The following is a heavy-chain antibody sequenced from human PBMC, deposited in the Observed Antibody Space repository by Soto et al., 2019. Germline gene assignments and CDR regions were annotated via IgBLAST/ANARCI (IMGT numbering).Heavy chain of an antibody. Sequence: EVQLVESGGGLVKPGGSLRLSCTASGSTFTLTWMNWVRQAPGKGLEWVGRIKSKKDGGTSDYAAPVRGRFTISRDDSENTVFLQVISLKTEDTAVYYCARDNYHDMDVWGQGTTVTVSS. CDR2: IKSKKDGGTS. CDR3: ARDNYHDMDV. J-gene: IGHJ6*02. CDR1: GSTFTLTW. D-gene: IGHD2-21*02. V-gene: IGHV3-15*07.